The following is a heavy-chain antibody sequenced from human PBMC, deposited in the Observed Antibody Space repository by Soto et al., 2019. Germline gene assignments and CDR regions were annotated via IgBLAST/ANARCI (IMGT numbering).Heavy chain of an antibody. J-gene: IGHJ4*02. D-gene: IGHD6-19*01. CDR3: GSRSSGLSFDY. Sequence: EVQLLESGGGLVQPGGSLRLSCAASGFTFSSYAMNWVRQAPGKGLEWVSVISGSGGSTYYADSVKGRFTISRDNSPNSLYLQMNSLRAEDTAVYYCGSRSSGLSFDYWGQGTLVTVSS. CDR1: GFTFSSYA. V-gene: IGHV3-23*01. CDR2: ISGSGGST.